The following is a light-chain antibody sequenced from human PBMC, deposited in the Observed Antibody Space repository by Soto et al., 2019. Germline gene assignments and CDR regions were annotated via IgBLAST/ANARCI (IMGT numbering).Light chain of an antibody. CDR1: QSVSSY. J-gene: IGKJ2*01. Sequence: EIVLTQSPATLSLSPGERATLSCRASQSVSSYLAWYQQKPGQAPRLLIYDASNRATGIPARFSGSGSGTDFTLNISSLEPEDFAVYNCQQRSNWPPLYTFGQGTKLEIK. CDR2: DAS. V-gene: IGKV3-11*01. CDR3: QQRSNWPPLYT.